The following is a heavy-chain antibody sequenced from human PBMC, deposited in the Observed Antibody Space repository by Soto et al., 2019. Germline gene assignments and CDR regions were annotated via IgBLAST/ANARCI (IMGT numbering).Heavy chain of an antibody. CDR2: IYHTGAT. CDR3: VRERTIFGVAPGGGEDV. V-gene: IGHV4-30-2*01. D-gene: IGHD3-3*01. Sequence: PSETLSLTCAVSGGSITTSDYSWSWIRQPPGRGLEWIGSIYHTGATHYIPSLKSRLTMSLDKSKNHFSLDLSSVTAADTALYYCVRERTIFGVAPGGGEDVWGQVTTVTVSS. J-gene: IGHJ6*02. CDR1: GGSITTSDYS.